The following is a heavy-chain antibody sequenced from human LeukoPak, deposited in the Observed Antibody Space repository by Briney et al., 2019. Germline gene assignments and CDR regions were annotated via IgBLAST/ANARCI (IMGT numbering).Heavy chain of an antibody. CDR2: IRYDGNNK. Sequence: SGGSLRLSCAASGFTFSRYGMHWVRQAPGKGLEWVAFIRYDGNNKYYADSVKGRFTISRDNSKNTLYLQMNSLRAEDTAVYYCAKDQFTGTQAGTSFDYWGQGTLVTVYS. CDR1: GFTFSRYG. CDR3: AKDQFTGTQAGTSFDY. J-gene: IGHJ4*02. D-gene: IGHD4-17*01. V-gene: IGHV3-30*02.